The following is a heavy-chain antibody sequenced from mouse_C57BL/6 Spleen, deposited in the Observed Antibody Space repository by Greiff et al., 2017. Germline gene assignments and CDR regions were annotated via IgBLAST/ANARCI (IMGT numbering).Heavy chain of an antibody. CDR1: GFTFSSYS. J-gene: IGHJ2*01. CDR3: ARWYESCFDY. CDR2: IIDGGSYT. D-gene: IGHD1-1*02. Sequence: EVQVVESGGGLVKPGGSLKLSCAASGFTFSSYSMAWVRQTPGNGLEWVATIIDGGSYTYYPDKLKGRFTFSGDNAKNNLYLQMSRLKSEDTAMYYCARWYESCFDYWGQGTTLTVSS. V-gene: IGHV5-4*01.